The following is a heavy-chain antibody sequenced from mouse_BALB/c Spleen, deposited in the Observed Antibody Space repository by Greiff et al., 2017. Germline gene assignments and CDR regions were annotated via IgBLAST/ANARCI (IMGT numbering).Heavy chain of an antibody. CDR1: GYSFTSYW. V-gene: IGHV1-74*01. Sequence: QVQLQQPGAELVRPGASVKLSCKASGYSFTSYWMNWVKQRPGQGLEWIGMIHPSDSATRLNQNVKDKVTLTVDKSSSTAYMQLSSPTSEDSAVYYCARDRYGYFDYWGQGTTLTVSS. CDR2: IHPSDSAT. CDR3: ARDRYGYFDY. J-gene: IGHJ2*01. D-gene: IGHD2-14*01.